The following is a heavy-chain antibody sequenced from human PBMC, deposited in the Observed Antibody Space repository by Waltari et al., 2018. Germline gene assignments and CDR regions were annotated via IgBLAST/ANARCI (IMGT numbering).Heavy chain of an antibody. D-gene: IGHD5-12*01. V-gene: IGHV3-74*01. CDR1: GFTISNYW. CDR3: ARRDGYRLSQALYLRFDS. Sequence: EEQLVDSGGGLVQPGGSLRLSCEASGFTISNYWMHWVRQAPGKGLVWVSYINTDGSNTNYADSVKGRFTISRDNAKNTLYLQMKSLRSEDTAVYYCARRDGYRLSQALYLRFDSWGQGALVTVS. CDR2: INTDGSNT. J-gene: IGHJ4*02.